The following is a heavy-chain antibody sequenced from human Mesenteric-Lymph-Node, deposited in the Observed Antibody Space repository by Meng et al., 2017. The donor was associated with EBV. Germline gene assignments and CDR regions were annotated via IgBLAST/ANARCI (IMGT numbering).Heavy chain of an antibody. CDR2: TYYRSKWYN. J-gene: IGHJ2*01. CDR3: ARGATSVFDL. CDR1: GDRVSSNSAA. Sequence: QVQLQQSGPGQVKPSQTPLLTCAIPGDRVSSNSAAWNWIRQSPSRGLEWLGRTYYRSKWYNDYAVFVKSRITINPDTSKNQFSLQLNSVTPEDTAVYYCARGATSVFDLWGRGTLGTVSS. V-gene: IGHV6-1*01.